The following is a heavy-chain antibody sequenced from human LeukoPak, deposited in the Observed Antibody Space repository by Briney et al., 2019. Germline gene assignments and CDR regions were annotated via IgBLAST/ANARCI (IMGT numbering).Heavy chain of an antibody. D-gene: IGHD6-6*01. CDR2: IGTAGDT. CDR3: ARDFYSSSGYYYYGMDV. Sequence: HPGGSLRLSCAASGFTFSSYDMHWVRRATGKGLEWVSAIGTAGDTYYPGSVKGRFTISRENAKNSLYLQMNSLRAEDTAVYYCARDFYSSSGYYYYGMDVWGQGTTVTVSS. J-gene: IGHJ6*02. CDR1: GFTFSSYD. V-gene: IGHV3-13*01.